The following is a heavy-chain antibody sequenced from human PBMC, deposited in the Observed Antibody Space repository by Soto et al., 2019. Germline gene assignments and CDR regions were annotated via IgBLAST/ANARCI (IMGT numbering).Heavy chain of an antibody. Sequence: GGSLRLSCAASGFTFSSYGMHWVRQAPGKGLEWVAVISYDGSNKYYVDSVKGRFTISRDNSKNTLYLQMNSLRAEDTAVYYCAKEFTGYSYGDAFDIWGQGTMVTVSS. CDR1: GFTFSSYG. J-gene: IGHJ3*02. CDR3: AKEFTGYSYGDAFDI. CDR2: ISYDGSNK. D-gene: IGHD5-18*01. V-gene: IGHV3-30*18.